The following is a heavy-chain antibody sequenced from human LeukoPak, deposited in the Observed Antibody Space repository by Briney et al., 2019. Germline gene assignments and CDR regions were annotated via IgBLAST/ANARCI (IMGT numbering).Heavy chain of an antibody. Sequence: GGSLRLSCAASGFTFSSYGRPWVRQAPGKGLEWVAVISYDGSNKYYADAVKGRFTISRDNSKNTLYLQMDSLRAEDTAVYYCAKDRSSSSWYWFDPWGQGTLVTVSS. CDR3: AKDRSSSSWYWFDP. J-gene: IGHJ5*02. CDR1: GFTFSSYG. V-gene: IGHV3-30*18. D-gene: IGHD6-13*01. CDR2: ISYDGSNK.